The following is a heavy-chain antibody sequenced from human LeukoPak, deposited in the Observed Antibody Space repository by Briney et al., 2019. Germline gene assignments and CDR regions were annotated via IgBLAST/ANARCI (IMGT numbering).Heavy chain of an antibody. J-gene: IGHJ4*02. CDR1: GSSISSYY. CDR3: ARDRVWSSGYDY. D-gene: IGHD6-19*01. V-gene: IGHV4-4*07. Sequence: SETLSPTCTVSGSSISSYYWSWIRQPAGKGLEWIGRIYTSGSTNYNPSLKSRVTMSVDTSKNQFSLKLSSVTAADTAVYYCARDRVWSSGYDYWGQGTLVTVSS. CDR2: IYTSGST.